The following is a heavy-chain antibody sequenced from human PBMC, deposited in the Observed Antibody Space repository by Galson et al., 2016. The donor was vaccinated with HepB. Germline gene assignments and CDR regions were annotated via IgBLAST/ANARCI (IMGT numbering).Heavy chain of an antibody. CDR1: GGTFSSFA. CDR2: IIPIFGSP. Sequence: SVKVSCKASGGTFSSFAISWVRQAPGQGLEWMGGIIPIFGSPNYAQKFQGRVTITADKSTYTAYMELSSLRSEDTAVYYCARKQKYYYDSSGYSDWYFDLWGRGTLVTVSS. J-gene: IGHJ2*01. D-gene: IGHD3-22*01. V-gene: IGHV1-69*06. CDR3: ARKQKYYYDSSGYSDWYFDL.